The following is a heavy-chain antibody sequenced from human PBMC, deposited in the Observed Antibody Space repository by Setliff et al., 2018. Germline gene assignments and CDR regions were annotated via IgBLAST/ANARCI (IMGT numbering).Heavy chain of an antibody. V-gene: IGHV4-61*08. CDR1: GDSISNTGYY. J-gene: IGHJ4*02. CDR3: ARQYCSGGTCYFDY. D-gene: IGHD2-15*01. CDR2: IQTSGTT. Sequence: NPSETLSLTCIVAGDSISNTGYYWSWIRQPPGKGLEWIGNIQTSGTTNYNPSLTSRVTISVDTSKNQFSLKVRSVTAADTAVYYCARQYCSGGTCYFDYWGQGTLVTVSS.